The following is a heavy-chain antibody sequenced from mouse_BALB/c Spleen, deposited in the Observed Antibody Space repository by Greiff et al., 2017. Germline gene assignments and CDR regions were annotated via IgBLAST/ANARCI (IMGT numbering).Heavy chain of an antibody. CDR3: ARRYYAMDY. J-gene: IGHJ4*01. CDR1: GYSITSDYA. Sequence: DVKLQESGPGLVKPSQSLSLTCTVTGYSITSDYAWNWIRQFPGNKLEWMGYISYSGSTSYNPSLKSRISITRDTSKNQFFLQLNSVTTEDTATYYCARRYYAMDYWGQGTSVTVSS. CDR2: ISYSGST. V-gene: IGHV3-2*02.